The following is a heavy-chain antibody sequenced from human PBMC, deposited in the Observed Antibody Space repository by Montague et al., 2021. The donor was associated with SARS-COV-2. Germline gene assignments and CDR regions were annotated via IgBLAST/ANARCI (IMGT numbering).Heavy chain of an antibody. CDR3: ARGQEGVNMVLVVLGFYYYMDV. V-gene: IGHV4-59*12. CDR2: IYYSGST. D-gene: IGHD3-22*01. Sequence: ETLSLTCTVSGGSISSYYWSWIRQPPGKGLEWIGYIYYSGSTNYNPSLKSRVTISVDTSKNQFSLKLTSVTAADTAVYYCARGQEGVNMVLVVLGFYYYMDVWGKGTTVTVSS. CDR1: GGSISSYY. J-gene: IGHJ6*03.